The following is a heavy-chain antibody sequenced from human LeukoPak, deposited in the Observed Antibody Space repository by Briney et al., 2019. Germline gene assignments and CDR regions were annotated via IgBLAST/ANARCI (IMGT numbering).Heavy chain of an antibody. CDR3: ARQERGTTYDY. CDR2: IYYSGST. D-gene: IGHD1-7*01. V-gene: IGHV4-59*08. J-gene: IGHJ4*02. CDR1: GGSISSYY. Sequence: PSETLSLTCTVPGGSISSYYWSWIRQPPGKGLEWIGNIYYSGSTNYSPSLKSRVTISVDTSKNQFSLKLTSVTAADTAVYYCARQERGTTYDYWGQGTLVTVSS.